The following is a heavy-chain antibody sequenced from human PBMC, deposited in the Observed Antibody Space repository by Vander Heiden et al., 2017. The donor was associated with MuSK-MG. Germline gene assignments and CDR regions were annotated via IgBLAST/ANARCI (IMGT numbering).Heavy chain of an antibody. J-gene: IGHJ4*02. CDR3: AKNAVIISSGWYYFDY. Sequence: QLQLQESGPGLVKPSETLSLTCTVSGGSISSSSYYWGWIRQPPGKGLEWVGGIYYSGGTYYHPSLKGRITISVDPSKNPFSLKLGSVTAPDTAVYYCAKNAVIISSGWYYFDYWGQGTLVTVSS. CDR2: IYYSGGT. V-gene: IGHV4-39*01. D-gene: IGHD6-19*01. CDR1: GGSISSSSYY.